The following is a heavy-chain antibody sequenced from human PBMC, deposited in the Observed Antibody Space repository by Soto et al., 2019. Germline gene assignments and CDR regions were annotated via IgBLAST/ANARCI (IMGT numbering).Heavy chain of an antibody. D-gene: IGHD6-13*01. CDR2: ISYDGSNK. J-gene: IGHJ6*03. CDR3: AKVSYSSSWYSSYYYYYMDV. Sequence: GGYMRLSCAASGFAFSSYGMHWVRQAPGKGLEWVAVISYDGSNKYYADSVKGRFTISRDNSKNTLYLQMNSLRAEDTAVYYCAKVSYSSSWYSSYYYYYMDVWGKGT. V-gene: IGHV3-30*18. CDR1: GFAFSSYG.